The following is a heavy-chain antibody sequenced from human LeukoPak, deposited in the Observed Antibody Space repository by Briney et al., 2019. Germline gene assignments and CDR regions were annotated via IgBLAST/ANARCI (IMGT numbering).Heavy chain of an antibody. D-gene: IGHD3/OR15-3a*01. Sequence: SVEVSCKASGGTFSSHGISWVRQAPGQGLEWMGGIIPMFGTSNHAQKFQGRVTITTDESTTTAYMKLSSLRSEDTAVYYCARKVGLDGYFEYWGRGTLVTVSS. J-gene: IGHJ4*02. CDR3: ARKVGLDGYFEY. CDR2: IIPMFGTS. CDR1: GGTFSSHG. V-gene: IGHV1-69*05.